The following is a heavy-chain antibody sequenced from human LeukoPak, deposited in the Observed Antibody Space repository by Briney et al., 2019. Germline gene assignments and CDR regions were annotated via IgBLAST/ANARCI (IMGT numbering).Heavy chain of an antibody. V-gene: IGHV4-34*01. CDR3: ARRFTNYYYYYMDV. D-gene: IGHD3-10*01. CDR2: INHSGST. Sequence: PSETLSLTCAVYGGSFSGYYWSWIRQPPGKGLEWIGEINHSGSTNYNPSLKSRVTISVDTSKNHFSLKLSSVTAADTAVYYCARRFTNYYYYYMDVWGKGTTVTVSS. CDR1: GGSFSGYY. J-gene: IGHJ6*03.